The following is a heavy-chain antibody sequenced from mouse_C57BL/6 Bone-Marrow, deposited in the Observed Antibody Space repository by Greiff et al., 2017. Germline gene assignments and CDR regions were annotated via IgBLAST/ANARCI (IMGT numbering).Heavy chain of an antibody. J-gene: IGHJ1*03. CDR3: TRGAQRGLYWYFDV. CDR1: GFTFSSYA. Sequence: EVQVVESGEGLVKPGGSLKLSCAASGFTFSSYAMSWVRQTPEKRLEWVAYISSGGDYIYYADTVKGRFTISRDNARNTLYLQMSSLKSEDTAMYYCTRGAQRGLYWYFDVWGTGTTVTVSS. V-gene: IGHV5-9-1*02. CDR2: ISSGGDYI. D-gene: IGHD4-1*02.